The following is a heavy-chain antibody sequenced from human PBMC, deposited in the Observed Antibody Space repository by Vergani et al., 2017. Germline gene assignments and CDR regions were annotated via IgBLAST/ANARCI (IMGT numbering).Heavy chain of an antibody. CDR1: GFTFGDYA. J-gene: IGHJ4*02. V-gene: IGHV3-49*03. CDR2: IRSKAYGGTT. Sequence: EVQLVESGGGLVQPGRSLRLSCTASGFTFGDYAMSWFRQAPGKGLGWVGFIRSKAYGGTTEYAASVKGRFTISRDDSKSIAYLQMNSLKTEDTAVYYCTRVGLVVAAWGVDYWGQGTLVTVSS. CDR3: TRVGLVVAAWGVDY. D-gene: IGHD2-15*01.